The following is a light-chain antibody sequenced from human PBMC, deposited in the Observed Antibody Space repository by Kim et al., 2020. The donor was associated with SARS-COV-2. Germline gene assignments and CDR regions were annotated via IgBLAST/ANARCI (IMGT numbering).Light chain of an antibody. CDR1: IITFYY. CDR2: SHN. V-gene: IGLV3-19*01. Sequence: ALAKTDTPSYEGDIITFYYISQYQQKPRHTPLVTIYSHNHRPSVVPDRFSGSRSGDTASLTTAAPPAGDDADYYCTTRISDNNVLFGGGTQLTVL. CDR3: TTRISDNNVL. J-gene: IGLJ2*01.